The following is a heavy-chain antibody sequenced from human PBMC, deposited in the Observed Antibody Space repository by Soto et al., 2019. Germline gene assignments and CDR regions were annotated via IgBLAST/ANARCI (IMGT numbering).Heavy chain of an antibody. Sequence: EVQLVESGGGLVQPGGSLRLSCAASGFTFSSYWMNWVRQAPGKGLEWVANIKQDGSEKYYADSVKGRFTISRDNTKNSLYLQMNSLRAEDTAVYYCAREQLQVVIPDYWGQGTLVTVSS. J-gene: IGHJ4*02. CDR2: IKQDGSEK. CDR3: AREQLQVVIPDY. D-gene: IGHD6-13*01. V-gene: IGHV3-7*01. CDR1: GFTFSSYW.